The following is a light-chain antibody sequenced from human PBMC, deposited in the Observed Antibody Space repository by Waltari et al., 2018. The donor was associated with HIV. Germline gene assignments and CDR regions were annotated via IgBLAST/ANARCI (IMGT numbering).Light chain of an antibody. CDR2: EDK. Sequence: NFMLTQAHSVSESPGKTVTISCTRSSGSIASNFVQWYQQRPGSAPTIVIYEDKERPSGVPDRFSGSIDSSSNAASLTSSGLKTEDEADYYCQSYDSSNHVVFGGGTKVTVL. CDR1: SGSIASNF. CDR3: QSYDSSNHVV. J-gene: IGLJ2*01. V-gene: IGLV6-57*03.